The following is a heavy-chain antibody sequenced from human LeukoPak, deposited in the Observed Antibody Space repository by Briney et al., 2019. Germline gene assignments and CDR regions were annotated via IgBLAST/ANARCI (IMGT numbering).Heavy chain of an antibody. Sequence: ASVKVSCKASGYTFTGYYMHWVRQAPGQGLEWMGWINPNSGGTNYAQKFQGRVTMTRDTSISTAYMELSRLRSDDTAVYYCAREYYYGSGSYPPTYGMDVWGQGTTVTVSS. CDR2: INPNSGGT. CDR3: AREYYYGSGSYPPTYGMDV. CDR1: GYTFTGYY. V-gene: IGHV1-2*02. D-gene: IGHD3-10*01. J-gene: IGHJ6*02.